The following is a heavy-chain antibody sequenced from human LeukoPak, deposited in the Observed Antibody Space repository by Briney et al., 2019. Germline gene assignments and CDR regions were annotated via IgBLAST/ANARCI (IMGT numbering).Heavy chain of an antibody. V-gene: IGHV4-59*08. J-gene: IGHJ4*02. CDR3: ARHGGSYFYY. Sequence: PAETLSLTCTVSGGSISSYYWSWIRQAPGKGLEWIGYIYYSGTTKYNPSLMRRVSISVDTSKNQFSLRLSSVAAADTAVYYCARHGGSYFYYWGQGTLVTVSS. D-gene: IGHD1-26*01. CDR1: GGSISSYY. CDR2: IYYSGTT.